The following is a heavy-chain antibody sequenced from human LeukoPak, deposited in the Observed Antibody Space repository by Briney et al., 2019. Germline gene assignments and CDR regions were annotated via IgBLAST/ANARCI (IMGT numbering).Heavy chain of an antibody. V-gene: IGHV3-23*01. CDR2: ISGSGGST. D-gene: IGHD4-17*01. J-gene: IGHJ4*02. CDR3: ARDLTTVTQNFFDY. Sequence: GGTLRLSCAASGFTFSSYGMSWVRQAPGKGLEWVSVISGSGGSTNYADSVKGRFTISRDNSKNTLYLQMNSLRAEDTAVYYCARDLTTVTQNFFDYWGQGTLVTVSS. CDR1: GFTFSSYG.